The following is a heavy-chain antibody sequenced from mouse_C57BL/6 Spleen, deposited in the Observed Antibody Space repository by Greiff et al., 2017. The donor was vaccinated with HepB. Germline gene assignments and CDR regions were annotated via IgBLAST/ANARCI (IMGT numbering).Heavy chain of an antibody. Sequence: QVQLKQPGAELVRPGSSVKLSCKASGYTFTSYWMHWVKQRPIQGLEWIGNIDPSDSETHYNQKFKDKATLTVDKSSSTAYMQLSSLTSEDSAVYYCARGVGNYPFDYWGQGTTLTVSS. V-gene: IGHV1-52*01. CDR3: ARGVGNYPFDY. D-gene: IGHD2-1*01. CDR1: GYTFTSYW. J-gene: IGHJ2*01. CDR2: IDPSDSET.